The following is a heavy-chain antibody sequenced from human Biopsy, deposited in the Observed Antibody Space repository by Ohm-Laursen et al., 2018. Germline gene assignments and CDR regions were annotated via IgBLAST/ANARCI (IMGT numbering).Heavy chain of an antibody. CDR3: ARDRGYYSDRTVPGYFDL. D-gene: IGHD3-22*01. CDR1: GVSISSHY. V-gene: IGHV4-59*11. CDR2: VYYTGSS. J-gene: IGHJ2*01. Sequence: TLSLTCTVSGVSISSHYWSWIRQPPGKGLEWIGYVYYTGSSDYNPSLQSRVTISVDTSKNHFSLRLRSVTPADTAIYYCARDRGYYSDRTVPGYFDLWGRGTLVTVSS.